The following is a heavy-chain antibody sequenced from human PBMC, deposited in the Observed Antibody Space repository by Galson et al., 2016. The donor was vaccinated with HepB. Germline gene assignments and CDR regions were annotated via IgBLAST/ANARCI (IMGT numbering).Heavy chain of an antibody. CDR1: GLNFWTYW. Sequence: SLRLSCAASGLNFWTYWMTWVRQAPGKGPEWVASISHDGRDQRYVGSVKGRFTISRDNARNSLYLQMNSLRVDDTALDYCAQYGGLVDSWGQGTLVTVSS. D-gene: IGHD3-16*01. CDR3: AQYGGLVDS. CDR2: ISHDGRDQ. V-gene: IGHV3-7*01. J-gene: IGHJ4*02.